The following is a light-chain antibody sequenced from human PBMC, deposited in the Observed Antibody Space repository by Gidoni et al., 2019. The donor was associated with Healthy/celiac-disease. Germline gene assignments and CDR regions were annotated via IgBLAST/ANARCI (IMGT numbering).Light chain of an antibody. CDR2: RAS. Sequence: EIVLTQSPATLSVSSGERATLSCWPSQSVSSNLAWYQQQTGQAPSHLFYRASARVTVIPARFSGSQSGTDFTLIINSLQSEDFAVYYCQQYNNWPGTFGQGTKVEIK. V-gene: IGKV3-15*01. J-gene: IGKJ1*01. CDR3: QQYNNWPGT. CDR1: QSVSSN.